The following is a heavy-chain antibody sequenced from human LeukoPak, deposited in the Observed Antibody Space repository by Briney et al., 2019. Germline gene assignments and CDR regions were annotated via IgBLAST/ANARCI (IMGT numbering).Heavy chain of an antibody. CDR1: GFTFSTYE. V-gene: IGHV3-48*03. CDR3: ARGEVVTASLPDYFYYYMDV. CDR2: ITDSGRTM. J-gene: IGHJ6*03. D-gene: IGHD2-21*02. Sequence: GGSLRLSCAASGFTFSTYEMNWVRQAPGKGLEWVSYITDSGRTMYYADSVKGRFTISRDNAKNSLFLQMNSLRAEDTAVYYCARGEVVTASLPDYFYYYMDVWGKGTTVTISS.